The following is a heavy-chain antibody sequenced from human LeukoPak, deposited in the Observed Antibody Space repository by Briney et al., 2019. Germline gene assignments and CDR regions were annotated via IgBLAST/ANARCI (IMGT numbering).Heavy chain of an antibody. CDR2: ISSSSSYI. Sequence: PGGSLRLSCAASGFTFSSYSMNWVRQAPGKGLEWVSSISSSSSYIYYADSVKGRFTISGDNAKNSLYLQMNSLRAEDTAVYYCAKDLITFGGVIAIIDYWGQGTLVSVSS. D-gene: IGHD3-16*02. CDR1: GFTFSSYS. CDR3: AKDLITFGGVIAIIDY. J-gene: IGHJ4*02. V-gene: IGHV3-21*04.